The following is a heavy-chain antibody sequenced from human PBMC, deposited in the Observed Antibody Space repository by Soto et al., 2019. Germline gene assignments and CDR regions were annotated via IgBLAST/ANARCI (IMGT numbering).Heavy chain of an antibody. CDR1: GGSISSYY. CDR3: ASSRYSSGWYPDNCSDL. V-gene: IGHV4-59*01. D-gene: IGHD6-19*01. J-gene: IGHJ5*02. Sequence: SETLSLTCTFSGGSISSYYWSWIRQPPGKGLEWSGYIYYSGSTNYNPSLKSRVTISVDTSKNQFFLKLSSVTAADTAVYYCASSRYSSGWYPDNCSDLRGQGTLVTVFS. CDR2: IYYSGST.